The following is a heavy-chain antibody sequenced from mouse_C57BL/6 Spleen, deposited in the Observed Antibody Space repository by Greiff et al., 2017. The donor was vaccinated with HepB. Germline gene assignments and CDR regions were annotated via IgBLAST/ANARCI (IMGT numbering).Heavy chain of an antibody. Sequence: QVQLQQPGAELVRPGSSVKLSCKASGYTFTSYWMDWVKQRPGQGLEWIGNIYPSDSETHYNQKFKDKATLTVDKSSSTAYMQLSSLTSEDSAVYYCARRGDYDGFGYWGQGTSVTVSS. CDR1: GYTFTSYW. D-gene: IGHD2-4*01. CDR2: IYPSDSET. J-gene: IGHJ4*01. V-gene: IGHV1-61*01. CDR3: ARRGDYDGFGY.